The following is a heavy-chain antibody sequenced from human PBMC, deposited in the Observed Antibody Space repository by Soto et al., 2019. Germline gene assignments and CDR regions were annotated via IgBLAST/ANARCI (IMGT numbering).Heavy chain of an antibody. V-gene: IGHV1-2*04. CDR3: ARSGGGYDLGDY. D-gene: IGHD5-12*01. Sequence: QVQLVQSGAEVKKPGASVKVSCKASGYTFIGYYIHWVRHAPGQGLEWMGWINPNSGGAKYSQKFQAWVTMTSDTSISTAYMELSRLKSADTAVYYCARSGGGYDLGDYWGQGTLVTVSS. CDR2: INPNSGGA. CDR1: GYTFIGYY. J-gene: IGHJ4*02.